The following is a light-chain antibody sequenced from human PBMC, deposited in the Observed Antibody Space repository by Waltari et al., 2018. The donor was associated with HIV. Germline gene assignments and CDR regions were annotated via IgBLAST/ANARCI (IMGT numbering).Light chain of an antibody. CDR1: SSDVGGYNY. Sequence: QSALTQPPSASGSPGQSVTISCTGTSSDVGGYNYVSWYQQHPGKAPKLMIYEVSKRASGVPDRFAGSKSVNTASLTVSVLQAEDEADYYCSSYAVSNNKGYVFGTGTKVTVL. J-gene: IGLJ1*01. CDR2: EVS. CDR3: SSYAVSNNKGYV. V-gene: IGLV2-8*01.